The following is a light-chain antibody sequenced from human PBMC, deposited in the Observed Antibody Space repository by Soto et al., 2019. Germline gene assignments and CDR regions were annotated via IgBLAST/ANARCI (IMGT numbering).Light chain of an antibody. CDR1: QSISRW. V-gene: IGKV1-5*01. Sequence: SSSYHYATVGDRVTITFRASQSISRWLAWYQQKPGKAPKLLIHDATSLESGVPSRFSGSGSGTEFTLTISSLQPDEFATYYCQKAIRYWRSDQGAMVDIK. CDR2: DAT. CDR3: QKAIRYWR. J-gene: IGKJ1*01.